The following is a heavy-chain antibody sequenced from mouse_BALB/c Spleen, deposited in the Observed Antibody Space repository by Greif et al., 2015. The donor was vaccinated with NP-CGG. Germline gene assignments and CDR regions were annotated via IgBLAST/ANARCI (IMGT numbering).Heavy chain of an antibody. CDR3: ARWDWYFDV. J-gene: IGHJ1*01. CDR1: GFNIKDTY. CDR2: IDPANGNT. Sequence: VQLQQSGAELAKPGASVKLSCTASGFNIKDTYMHWVKQRPEQGLEWIGRIDPANGNTKYDPKFQGKATITADTSSNTAYLQLSSLTSEDTAVYYCARWDWYFDVWGAGTTVTVSS. V-gene: IGHV14-3*02.